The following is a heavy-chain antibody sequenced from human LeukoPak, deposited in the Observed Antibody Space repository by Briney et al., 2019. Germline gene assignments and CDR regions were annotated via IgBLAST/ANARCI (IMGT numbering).Heavy chain of an antibody. Sequence: GGSLRLSCAASGFTFSNYLMHWVRQAPGKGLEWVSFIRYNGSNKYYADSVKGRFTISRDKSKNTLYLQMNRLRAEDTDVYYCAKTTPKDFYVRSDPSAPYMDVWGKGTTVTVSS. CDR1: GFTFSNYL. D-gene: IGHD3-22*01. CDR3: AKTTPKDFYVRSDPSAPYMDV. V-gene: IGHV3-30*02. CDR2: IRYNGSNK. J-gene: IGHJ6*03.